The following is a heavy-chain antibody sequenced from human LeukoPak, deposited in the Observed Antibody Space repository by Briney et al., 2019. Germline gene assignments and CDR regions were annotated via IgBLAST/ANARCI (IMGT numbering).Heavy chain of an antibody. V-gene: IGHV1-8*01. CDR3: ARMVRGVIMFDYYYGMDV. CDR2: MNPNSGNT. D-gene: IGHD3-10*01. CDR1: GYTFTSYD. J-gene: IGHJ6*02. Sequence: ASVKVSCKASGYTFTSYDINWVRQATGQGLKWIGWMNPNSGNTGYAQKFQGRVTMTRNTSISTAYMELSSLRSEDTAVYYCARMVRGVIMFDYYYGMDVWGQGTTVTVSS.